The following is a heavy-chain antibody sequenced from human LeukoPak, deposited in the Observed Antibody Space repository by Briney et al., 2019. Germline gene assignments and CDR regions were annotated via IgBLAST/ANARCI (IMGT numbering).Heavy chain of an antibody. J-gene: IGHJ4*02. V-gene: IGHV1-2*06. CDR1: GYTLTAQY. D-gene: IGHD5-12*01. CDR3: ARAWSTRGYSGYDWRYYFDY. Sequence: ASVKVSCKASGYTLTAQYMHWVRQAPGQGLEWMGRINPNSGGTNYAQKFQGRVTMTRDTSISTAYMELSRLRSDDTAVYYCARAWSTRGYSGYDWRYYFDYWGQGTLVTVSS. CDR2: INPNSGGT.